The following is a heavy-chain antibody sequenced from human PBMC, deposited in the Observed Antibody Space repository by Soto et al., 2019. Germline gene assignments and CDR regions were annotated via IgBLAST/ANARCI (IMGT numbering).Heavy chain of an antibody. CDR1: GFTLSGYA. J-gene: IGHJ6*03. D-gene: IGHD6-13*01. CDR2: ISSNGVGT. V-gene: IGHV3-64*01. CDR3: ERRAGPNFFYMDV. Sequence: EVQLAESGGGLAQPGGSLRLSCAASGFTLSGYAMDWVRQAPGKGLEYVSGISSNGVGTYYANSVQGRFTISRDNSKNMVYLQMGSLRPEDMAVYYCERRAGPNFFYMDVWGKGTTVTVS.